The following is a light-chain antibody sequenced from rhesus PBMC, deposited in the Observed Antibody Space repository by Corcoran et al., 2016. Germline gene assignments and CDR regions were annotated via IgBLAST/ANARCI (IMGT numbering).Light chain of an antibody. V-gene: IGKV1-74*01. CDR3: QQYYGTPYS. CDR2: KAS. Sequence: DIQMTQSPSSLSASVGDRVTITCRTSENVNNYLNWYQQNPGKAPKLLIYKASTLQSGVPSRFSGSGTWTDYNFTISSLQSEDVATYYCQQYYGTPYSFGQGTKVEIK. CDR1: ENVNNY. J-gene: IGKJ2*01.